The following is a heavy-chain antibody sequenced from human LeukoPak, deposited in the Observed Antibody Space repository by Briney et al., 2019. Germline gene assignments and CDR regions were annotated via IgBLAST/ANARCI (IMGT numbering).Heavy chain of an antibody. J-gene: IGHJ4*02. V-gene: IGHV4-4*07. CDR1: GGSISSYY. D-gene: IGHD6-19*01. CDR2: IYTSGST. CDR3: ARVISSGWGYYFDY. Sequence: SETLSLTCTVSGGSISSYYWSWIRQPAGKGLEWIGRIYTSGSTNYNPSLKSRVTMSVDTSKNQFSLKLSSATAADTAVYYCARVISSGWGYYFDYWGQGTLVTVSS.